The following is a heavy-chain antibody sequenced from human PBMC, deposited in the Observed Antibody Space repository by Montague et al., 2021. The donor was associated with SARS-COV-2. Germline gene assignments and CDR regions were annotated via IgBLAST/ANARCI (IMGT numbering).Heavy chain of an antibody. V-gene: IGHV4-34*01. CDR3: ARGGGYSYGALDY. CDR1: GGSFSGYY. CDR2: VNHSGST. J-gene: IGHJ4*03. D-gene: IGHD5-18*01. Sequence: SETLSLTCVVYGGSFSGYYWSWIRQPPGKGLEWIGEVNHSGSTNYNPSLKSRVTISVDTSKKQFSLRLNSVTAADTAMYYCARGGGYSYGALDYWGQGTLVTVSS.